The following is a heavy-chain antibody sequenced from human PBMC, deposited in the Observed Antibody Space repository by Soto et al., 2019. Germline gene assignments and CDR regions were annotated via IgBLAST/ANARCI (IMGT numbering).Heavy chain of an antibody. D-gene: IGHD3-3*01. CDR3: AKDSLRFLEWLFNAAVGAFDI. CDR1: GFTFSSYA. V-gene: IGHV3-23*01. J-gene: IGHJ3*02. Sequence: GGSLRLSCAASGFTFSSYAMSWVRQAPGKGLEWVSAISGSGGSTYYADSVKGRFTISRDNSKNTLYLQMNSLRAEDTAVYYCAKDSLRFLEWLFNAAVGAFDIWGQGTMVTVSS. CDR2: ISGSGGST.